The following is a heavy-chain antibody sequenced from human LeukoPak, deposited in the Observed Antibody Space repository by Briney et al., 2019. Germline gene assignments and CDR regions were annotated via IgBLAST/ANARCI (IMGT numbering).Heavy chain of an antibody. CDR1: GMTFSNHW. J-gene: IGHJ4*02. V-gene: IGHV3-74*01. CDR3: TTGPSFGYEW. D-gene: IGHD3-22*01. CDR2: IKTDGRTT. Sequence: GGSLRLSCAASGMTFSNHWMHWVRQAPGKGLVWVSLIKTDGRTTIYADSMKGRFTISRDDGKSTLYLQMNSLRAEDTAIYYCTTGPSFGYEWWGQGTVVTVSS.